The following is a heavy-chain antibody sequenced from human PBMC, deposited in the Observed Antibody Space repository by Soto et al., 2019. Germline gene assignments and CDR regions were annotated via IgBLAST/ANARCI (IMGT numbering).Heavy chain of an antibody. J-gene: IGHJ4*02. CDR1: GFTFSSYG. D-gene: IGHD2-2*01. V-gene: IGHV3-30*18. CDR3: AKDGSEYCSSTSCRTYFDY. CDR2: ISYDGSNK. Sequence: GGSLRLSCAASGFTFSSYGMHWVRQAPGKGLEWVAVISYDGSNKYYADSVKGRFTISRDNSKNTLYLQMNSLRAEDTAVYYCAKDGSEYCSSTSCRTYFDYWGQGALVTVSS.